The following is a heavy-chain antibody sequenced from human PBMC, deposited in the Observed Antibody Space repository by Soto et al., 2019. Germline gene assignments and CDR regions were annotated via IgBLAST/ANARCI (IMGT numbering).Heavy chain of an antibody. V-gene: IGHV4-34*01. Sequence: QVQLQQWGAGLLKPSETLSLTCAVYGGSFSGYYWSWIRQPPGKGLEWIGEINHSGSTNYNPTPKSRVPKAEDTAKNQFSLELSPGTGADTAWYYCARGRVVSHSSWYYCNILENWFDPWGQGTLVTVSS. J-gene: IGHJ5*02. CDR2: INHSGST. CDR3: ARGRVVSHSSWYYCNILENWFDP. D-gene: IGHD6-13*01. CDR1: GGSFSGYY.